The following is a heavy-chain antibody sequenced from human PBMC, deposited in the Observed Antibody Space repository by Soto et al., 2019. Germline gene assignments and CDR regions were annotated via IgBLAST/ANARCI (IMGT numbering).Heavy chain of an antibody. CDR2: ISYDGSNK. CDR3: ARRGHLNNLGSWALDY. J-gene: IGHJ4*02. D-gene: IGHD2-15*01. V-gene: IGHV3-30-3*01. CDR1: GFTFSSYA. Sequence: GGSLRLSCAASGFTFSSYAMHWVRQAPGNGLEWVAVISYDGSNKYYADSVKGRFTISRDNSKNTLYLQMNSLRAEDTAVYYCARRGHLNNLGSWALDYWGQGTLVTVSS.